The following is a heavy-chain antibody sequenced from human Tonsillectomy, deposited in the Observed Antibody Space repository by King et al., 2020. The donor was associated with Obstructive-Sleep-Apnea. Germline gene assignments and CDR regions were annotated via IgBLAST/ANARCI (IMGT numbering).Heavy chain of an antibody. J-gene: IGHJ4*02. CDR1: GGSFSGYYY. V-gene: IGHV4-34*01. CDR3: ARISDSSGYYYRWFDY. D-gene: IGHD3-22*01. Sequence: VQLQQWGAGLLKPSETLSLTCAVYGGSFSGYYYWSWIRQPPGKWLEWIGEINHSGSTNYNPSLKSLVTISVDTSKNQSSLKLSSVTVADTAVYYCARISDSSGYYYRWFDYWGQGTLVTVSS. CDR2: INHSGST.